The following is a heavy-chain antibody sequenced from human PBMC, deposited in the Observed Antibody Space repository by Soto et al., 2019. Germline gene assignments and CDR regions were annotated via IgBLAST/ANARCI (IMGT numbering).Heavy chain of an antibody. D-gene: IGHD3-10*01. CDR3: ATPGANYYYYGMDV. CDR1: GGTFSSYA. CDR2: IIPIFGTA. V-gene: IGHV1-69*13. Sequence: GASVKVSCKASGGTFSSYAISWVRQAPGQGLEWMGGIIPIFGTANYAQKFQGRVTITADESTSTAYMELSSLRSEDTAVYYCATPGANYYYYGMDVWGQGTTVTVSS. J-gene: IGHJ6*02.